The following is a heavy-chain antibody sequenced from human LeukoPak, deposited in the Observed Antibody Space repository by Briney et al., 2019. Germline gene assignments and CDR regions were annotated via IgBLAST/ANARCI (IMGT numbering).Heavy chain of an antibody. J-gene: IGHJ5*02. V-gene: IGHV1-69*05. CDR2: IIPIFGTA. Sequence: ASVKLSFKTSGGTFSSYATSWVRQAPGQGLEWMGGIIPIFGTANYAQKFQGRVTITTDESTSTAYMELSSLRSEDTAVYYCASEGSYYNPWGQGTLVTVSS. D-gene: IGHD3-10*01. CDR1: GGTFSSYA. CDR3: ASEGSYYNP.